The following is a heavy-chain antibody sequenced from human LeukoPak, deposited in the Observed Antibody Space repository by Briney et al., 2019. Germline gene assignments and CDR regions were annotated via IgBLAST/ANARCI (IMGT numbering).Heavy chain of an antibody. J-gene: IGHJ4*02. D-gene: IGHD2-21*02. CDR2: IKQDGSEK. CDR3: ASAHCGGDCYLGY. V-gene: IGHV3-7*01. Sequence: GGSLRLSCAASGFTFSSYWMSWVRQAPGKGLEWVANIKQDGSEKYYVDSVKGRFTISRDNAKNSLYLQMNSLRAEDTAVYYCASAHCGGDCYLGYWGQGTLVTVSS. CDR1: GFTFSSYW.